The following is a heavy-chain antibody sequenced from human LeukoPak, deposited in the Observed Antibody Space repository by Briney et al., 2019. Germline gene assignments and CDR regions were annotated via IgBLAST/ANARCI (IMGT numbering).Heavy chain of an antibody. J-gene: IGHJ3*02. Sequence: KPGESPKISCKGSGYSFTSYWIGWVRQMPGKGLEWMGIIYPGDSDTRYSPPFQGQVTISADKSISTAYLQWSSLKASDTAMYYCARMYYYDSSGIPGAFDIWGQGTLVTVSS. V-gene: IGHV5-51*01. CDR1: GYSFTSYW. CDR2: IYPGDSDT. CDR3: ARMYYYDSSGIPGAFDI. D-gene: IGHD3-22*01.